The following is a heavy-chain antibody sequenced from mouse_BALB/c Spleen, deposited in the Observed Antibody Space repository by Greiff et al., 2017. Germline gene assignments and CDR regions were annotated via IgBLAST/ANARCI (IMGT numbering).Heavy chain of an antibody. V-gene: IGHV3-1*02. CDR2: IHYSGST. CDR1: GYSITSGYS. Sequence: DVKLQESGPDLVKPSQSLSLTCTVTGYSITSGYSWHWIRQFPGNKLEWMGYIHYSGSTNYNPSLKSRISITRDTSKNQFFLQLNSVTTEDTATYYCARATTYYGSRYYAMDYWGQGTSVTVSS. J-gene: IGHJ4*01. D-gene: IGHD1-1*01. CDR3: ARATTYYGSRYYAMDY.